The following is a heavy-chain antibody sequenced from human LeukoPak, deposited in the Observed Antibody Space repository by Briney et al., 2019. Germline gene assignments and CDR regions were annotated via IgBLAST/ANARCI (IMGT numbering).Heavy chain of an antibody. CDR1: GFSRTTTGMC. CDR3: APMIKGTYGPGSTARATYSHMDV. D-gene: IGHD3-10*01. J-gene: IGHJ6*02. CDR2: MEWHDDE. V-gene: IGHV2-70*17. Sequence: ESGPALVKPTHTRTLTCTFSGFSRTTTGMCVAWIRQPPAKALQWQARMEWHDDEFYSTTELTRLTISEGNCVNPVVHRMSSMGPADPATYYCAPMIKGTYGPGSTARATYSHMDVWGRGTTVTVSS.